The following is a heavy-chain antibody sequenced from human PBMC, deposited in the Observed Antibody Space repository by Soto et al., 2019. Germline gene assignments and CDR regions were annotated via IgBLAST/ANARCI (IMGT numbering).Heavy chain of an antibody. D-gene: IGHD3-3*01. CDR2: MNPNSGGT. CDR3: ARGFWSGYFNLPMDV. CDR1: GYTFTSYA. Sequence: GASVKVSCKASGYTFTSYAMQWVRQAAGQGLEWMGWMNPNSGGTNYAQKFQGWVTMTRDTSISTAYMELSRLRSDDTAVYYCARGFWSGYFNLPMDVWGKGTTVTVSS. J-gene: IGHJ6*04. V-gene: IGHV1-2*04.